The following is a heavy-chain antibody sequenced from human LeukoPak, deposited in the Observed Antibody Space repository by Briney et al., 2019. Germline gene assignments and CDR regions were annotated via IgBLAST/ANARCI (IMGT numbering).Heavy chain of an antibody. CDR2: LSGSGGNT. Sequence: GGSLILSCAASGFTFSSYAMSWVRQAPGKGLEWVSALSGSGGNTYYADSVKGRFTISRDNSKNTLDLQMNSLRVEDTAVYFCATTVAGTGGYFDYWGQGTLVTVSS. D-gene: IGHD6-19*01. V-gene: IGHV3-23*01. CDR1: GFTFSSYA. J-gene: IGHJ4*02. CDR3: ATTVAGTGGYFDY.